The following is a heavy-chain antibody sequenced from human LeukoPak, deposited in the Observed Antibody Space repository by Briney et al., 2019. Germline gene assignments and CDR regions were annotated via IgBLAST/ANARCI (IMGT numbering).Heavy chain of an antibody. Sequence: GASVKVSCKASGYTFTSYGTSWVRQAPGQGLEWMGWISVYNGNTNYAQKLQGRVTMTRDTSISTAYMELSRLRSDDTAVYYCASSRYYYDSSGYYPHFDYWGQGTLVTVSS. D-gene: IGHD3-22*01. CDR1: GYTFTSYG. J-gene: IGHJ4*02. CDR2: ISVYNGNT. CDR3: ASSRYYYDSSGYYPHFDY. V-gene: IGHV1-18*01.